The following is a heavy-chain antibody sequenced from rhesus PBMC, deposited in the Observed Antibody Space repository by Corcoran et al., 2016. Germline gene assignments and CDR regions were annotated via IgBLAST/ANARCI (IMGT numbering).Heavy chain of an antibody. Sequence: EVQLVESGGGLVQPGGSLRLSCAAAGFTFSNIWMSWVRQAPGKGRDWVGRIKNKADGGTAAYVESVKGRFTISRDDSKNTLYLQMNSLKTEDTAVYYCTLVHCSGSGCLDYWGQGVLVTVSS. D-gene: IGHD2-21*01. J-gene: IGHJ4*01. V-gene: IGHV3-16*02. CDR3: TLVHCSGSGCLDY. CDR1: GFTFSNIW. CDR2: IKNKADGGTA.